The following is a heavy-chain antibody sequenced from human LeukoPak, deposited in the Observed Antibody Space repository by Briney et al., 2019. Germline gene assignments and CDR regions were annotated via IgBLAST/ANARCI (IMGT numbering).Heavy chain of an antibody. D-gene: IGHD2-2*01. CDR2: ISRSGGSI. V-gene: IGHV3-21*01. J-gene: IGHJ3*02. CDR3: ARSLKVSAALYVLDI. CDR1: EFTFSSHS. Sequence: GGSLRLSCAASEFTFSSHSMNWVRQAPGKGLEWVSSISRSGGSIYYADSLKGRFTISRDNAKNSLYLHMNSLRAEDTAVDFCARSLKVSAALYVLDIWGQGTMVTVSS.